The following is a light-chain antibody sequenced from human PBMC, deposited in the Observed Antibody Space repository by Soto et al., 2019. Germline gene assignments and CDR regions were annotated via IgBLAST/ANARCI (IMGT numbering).Light chain of an antibody. CDR3: SSYAGTYNLV. Sequence: QSVLTQPPSVSGAPGQRVTISCSGSYSNIGAGYEVHWYQQVPGTAPKLLVSGHNNRPSGVPDRFSGSKSGNTASLTVSGLQTEDEAVYHCSSYAGTYNLVFGGGTKVTVL. CDR1: YSNIGAGYE. J-gene: IGLJ2*01. CDR2: GHN. V-gene: IGLV1-40*01.